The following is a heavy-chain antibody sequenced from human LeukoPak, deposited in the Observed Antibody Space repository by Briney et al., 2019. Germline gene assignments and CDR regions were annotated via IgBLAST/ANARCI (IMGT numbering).Heavy chain of an antibody. V-gene: IGHV4-59*01. CDR1: GGSISSYY. Sequence: SETLSLTCTVSGGSISSYYWSWIRQPPGKGLEWTGYIYYSGSTNYNPSLKSRVTISVDTSKNQFSLKLSSVTAADTAVYYCARDKDDAFDIWGQGTMVTVSS. J-gene: IGHJ3*02. CDR2: IYYSGST. CDR3: ARDKDDAFDI.